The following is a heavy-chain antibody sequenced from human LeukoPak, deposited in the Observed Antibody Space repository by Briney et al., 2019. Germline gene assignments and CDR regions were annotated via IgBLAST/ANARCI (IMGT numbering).Heavy chain of an antibody. CDR2: ISGTGSNT. Sequence: GGSLRLSRAASGFTFNAYVMSWVRQAPGKGLEWVSSISGTGSNTYYTDSVKGQFIISRDNSKNTLFLQMNTLGVEDTAVYYCAKQTTQYYFDYWGQGTLVTVSS. CDR3: AKQTTQYYFDY. V-gene: IGHV3-23*01. CDR1: GFTFNAYV. D-gene: IGHD2-15*01. J-gene: IGHJ4*02.